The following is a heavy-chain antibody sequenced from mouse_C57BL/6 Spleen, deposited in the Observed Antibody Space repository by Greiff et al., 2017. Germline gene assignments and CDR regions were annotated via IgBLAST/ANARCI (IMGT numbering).Heavy chain of an antibody. CDR3: ARDYDGYSYFDY. CDR2: INPSSGYT. J-gene: IGHJ2*01. Sequence: VQLLQSGAELAKPGASVQLSCKASGYTFTSYWMHWVKQRPGQGLEWIGYINPSSGYTKYNQKFKDKATLTADKSSSTAYMQLSNLTYEDSAVYYCARDYDGYSYFDYWGQGTTLTVSS. CDR1: GYTFTSYW. D-gene: IGHD2-3*01. V-gene: IGHV1-7*01.